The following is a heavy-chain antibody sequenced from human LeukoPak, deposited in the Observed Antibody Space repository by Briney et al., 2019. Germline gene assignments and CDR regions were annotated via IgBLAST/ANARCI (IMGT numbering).Heavy chain of an antibody. J-gene: IGHJ4*02. D-gene: IGHD5-18*01. Sequence: GGSLRLSCAASGFTFSSYWMSWVRQAPGKGLEWVAVIWYDGSNKYYADSVKGRLTISRDNSKNTLYLQMNSLRAEDTAVYYCAREDTAMVGPFDYWGQGTLVTVSS. CDR3: AREDTAMVGPFDY. V-gene: IGHV3-33*08. CDR1: GFTFSSYW. CDR2: IWYDGSNK.